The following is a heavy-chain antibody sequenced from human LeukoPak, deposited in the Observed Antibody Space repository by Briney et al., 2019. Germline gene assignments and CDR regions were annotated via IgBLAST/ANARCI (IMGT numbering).Heavy chain of an antibody. D-gene: IGHD6-19*01. J-gene: IGHJ4*02. CDR2: IKSKPDGGTI. CDR1: GFTFSNAW. Sequence: GGSLRLSCAASGFTFSNAWMNWVRQAPGKGLECVARIKSKPDGGTIDYAAPVKGRFTISRDDSKNILYLQMNSLKREDTAVYYCTTLSIVVAGNWGQGTLVTVSS. V-gene: IGHV3-15*01. CDR3: TTLSIVVAGN.